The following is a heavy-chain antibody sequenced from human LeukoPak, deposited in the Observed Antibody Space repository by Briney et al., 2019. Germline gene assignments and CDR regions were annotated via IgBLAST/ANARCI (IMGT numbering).Heavy chain of an antibody. CDR2: ISAYNCNT. Sequence: ASVKVSCKTSGYTFNSYGISWVRQAPGQGREWIGWISAYNCNTNYAQSLQGRVTMTTDTSTSKAYMELRSLRPDDTAVDYCARDMYYYSRTGFDPWGQGTLVTVSS. V-gene: IGHV1-18*01. D-gene: IGHD3-10*01. CDR3: ARDMYYYSRTGFDP. J-gene: IGHJ5*02. CDR1: GYTFNSYG.